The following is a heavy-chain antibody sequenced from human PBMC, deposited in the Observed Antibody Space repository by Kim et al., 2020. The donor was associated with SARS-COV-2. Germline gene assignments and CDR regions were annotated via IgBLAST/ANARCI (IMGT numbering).Heavy chain of an antibody. J-gene: IGHJ4*02. CDR1: GFTFSSYA. CDR3: ARSIAAAGTNDY. Sequence: GGSLRLSCAASGFTFSSYAMHWVRQAPGKGLEWVAVISYDGSNTYYVDSVKGRFTISRDNSKNTLYLQMNSLRAEDTAVYYCARSIAAAGTNDYWGQGTLVTVSP. V-gene: IGHV3-30*04. CDR2: ISYDGSNT. D-gene: IGHD6-13*01.